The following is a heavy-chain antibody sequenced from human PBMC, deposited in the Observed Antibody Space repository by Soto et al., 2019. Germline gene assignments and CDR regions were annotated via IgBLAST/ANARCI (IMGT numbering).Heavy chain of an antibody. V-gene: IGHV3-73*01. D-gene: IGHD6-19*01. CDR1: GFTFSGSA. CDR2: IRSKATSYST. J-gene: IGHJ4*02. Sequence: VGSLRLSCAASGFTFSGSAMHWVRQATGTGLEWVGRIRSKATSYSTAYAASVKGRFTISRDDSKNTAYLQRNSLKTEDTAVYYGTSLRGYSSGWYYFDYWGQGTRVTVSS. CDR3: TSLRGYSSGWYYFDY.